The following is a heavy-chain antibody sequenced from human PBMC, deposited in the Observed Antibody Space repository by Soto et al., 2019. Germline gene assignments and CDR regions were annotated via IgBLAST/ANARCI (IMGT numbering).Heavy chain of an antibody. V-gene: IGHV3-23*01. D-gene: IGHD3-16*01. CDR2: LNPSGSNT. Sequence: PGGSLRLSCAASGLTLSRHAMTWARQAPGKGLEWVATLNPSGSNTHYADSVKGRFTISRDNSRNTVDLQMNNLKASDTAIYYCTKGATSPFDSWGQGTRVTVSS. J-gene: IGHJ4*02. CDR3: TKGATSPFDS. CDR1: GLTLSRHA.